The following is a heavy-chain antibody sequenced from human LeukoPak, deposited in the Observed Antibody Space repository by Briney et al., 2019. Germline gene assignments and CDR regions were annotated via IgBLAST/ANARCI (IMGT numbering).Heavy chain of an antibody. CDR1: GYTFTSYG. Sequence: ASVKVSCKASGYTFTSYGISWVRQAPGQGLEWMGWISAYNGNTNYAQKLQGRVTMTTDTSTSTAYMELRSLRSDDTAVYYCARDRLDYGDSRDAFDIWGQGTMVTVSS. D-gene: IGHD4-17*01. V-gene: IGHV1-18*01. CDR2: ISAYNGNT. J-gene: IGHJ3*02. CDR3: ARDRLDYGDSRDAFDI.